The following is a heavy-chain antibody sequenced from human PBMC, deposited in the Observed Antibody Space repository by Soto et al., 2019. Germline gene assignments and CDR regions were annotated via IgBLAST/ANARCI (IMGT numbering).Heavy chain of an antibody. CDR3: AVEKGSGSYYRAFDY. D-gene: IGHD3-10*01. V-gene: IGHV1-69*13. Sequence: SVKVSCKASGGTFSSYAISWVRQAPGQGLEWMGGIIPIFGTANYAQKFQGRVTITADESTSTAYMELSSLRSEDTAVYYCAVEKGSGSYYRAFDYWGQGTLVTVSS. CDR2: IIPIFGTA. J-gene: IGHJ4*02. CDR1: GGTFSSYA.